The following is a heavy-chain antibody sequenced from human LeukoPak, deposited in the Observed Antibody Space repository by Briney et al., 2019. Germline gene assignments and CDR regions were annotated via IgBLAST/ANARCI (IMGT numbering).Heavy chain of an antibody. Sequence: ASVKVSCKASGYTFTGYYMHWVRQAPGQGLEWMGWINPNSGGTNYAQKFQGRVTMTRDTSISTAYMELSRLRSDDTAVYYCGRARGSGSKTYYFDYWGQGTLVTVSS. V-gene: IGHV1-2*02. D-gene: IGHD3-10*01. CDR3: GRARGSGSKTYYFDY. CDR2: INPNSGGT. J-gene: IGHJ4*02. CDR1: GYTFTGYY.